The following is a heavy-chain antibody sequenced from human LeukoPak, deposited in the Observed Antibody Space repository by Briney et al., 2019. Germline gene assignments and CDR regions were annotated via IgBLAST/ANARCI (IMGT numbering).Heavy chain of an antibody. J-gene: IGHJ1*01. Sequence: GGSLRLSCEASGLTFSNSWMHWVRQAPGKGLVWVSRINNEGTTISYADSVKGRFTISRDNAKNTLYLQMNSLRAEDTAVYYCARVSGLGMNEYYQHWGQGTLVTVAS. D-gene: IGHD3-10*01. CDR1: GLTFSNSW. CDR2: INNEGTTI. V-gene: IGHV3-74*01. CDR3: ARVSGLGMNEYYQH.